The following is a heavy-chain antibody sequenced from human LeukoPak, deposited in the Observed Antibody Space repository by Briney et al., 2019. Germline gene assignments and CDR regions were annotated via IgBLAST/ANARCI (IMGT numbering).Heavy chain of an antibody. CDR2: IYYSGST. Sequence: SETLSLTCTVSGGSISSYYWSRIRQPPGKGLEWIGYIYYSGSTNYNPPLKSRVTTSVDTSKNQFSLKLSSVTAADTAVYYCARGVYCGGDCYSGYWFDPWGQGTLVTVSS. CDR1: GGSISSYY. J-gene: IGHJ5*02. D-gene: IGHD2-21*02. CDR3: ARGVYCGGDCYSGYWFDP. V-gene: IGHV4-59*12.